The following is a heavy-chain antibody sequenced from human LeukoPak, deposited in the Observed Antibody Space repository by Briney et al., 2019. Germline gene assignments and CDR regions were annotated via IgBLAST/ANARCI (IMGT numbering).Heavy chain of an antibody. Sequence: GGSLRLSCAAFGFTFSDNYMTWIRQAPGKGLEWVSYISNTGSTTYYADPVKGRFTISRDNAKNSLYLQMNSLRAEDTAVYYCARARKGYYFDYWGQGTLVTVSS. CDR1: GFTFSDNY. CDR2: ISNTGSTT. V-gene: IGHV3-11*04. CDR3: ARARKGYYFDY. J-gene: IGHJ4*02. D-gene: IGHD1-14*01.